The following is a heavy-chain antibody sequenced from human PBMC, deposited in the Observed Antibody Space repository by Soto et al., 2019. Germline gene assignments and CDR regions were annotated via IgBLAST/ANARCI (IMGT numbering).Heavy chain of an antibody. D-gene: IGHD2-15*01. Sequence: SETLSLTCAFYCGSFSGYYWSWIRQPPGKGLEWIGEINHSGSTNYNPSLKSRVTISVDTSKNQFSLKLSSVTAADTAVYYCAREEGYCSGGSCYRGRGWFDPWGQGTLVTVSS. J-gene: IGHJ5*02. CDR3: AREEGYCSGGSCYRGRGWFDP. CDR1: CGSFSGYY. V-gene: IGHV4-34*01. CDR2: INHSGST.